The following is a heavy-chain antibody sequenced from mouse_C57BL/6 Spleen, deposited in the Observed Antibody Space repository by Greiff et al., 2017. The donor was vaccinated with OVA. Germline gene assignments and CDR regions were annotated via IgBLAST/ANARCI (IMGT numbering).Heavy chain of an antibody. CDR1: CYTFTSYW. V-gene: IGHV1-61*01. J-gene: IGHJ1*03. D-gene: IGHD2-1*01. Sequence: QVQLQQPGAELVRPGSSVKLSCKASCYTFTSYWLAWVKQRPGQGLEWIGNIYPSDSETHYNQKFKDKATLTVDKSSSTAYMQLSSLTYEDAAVDDCASSPDGNYGYFEVWGTGTTGTVSS. CDR3: ASSPDGNYGYFEV. CDR2: IYPSDSET.